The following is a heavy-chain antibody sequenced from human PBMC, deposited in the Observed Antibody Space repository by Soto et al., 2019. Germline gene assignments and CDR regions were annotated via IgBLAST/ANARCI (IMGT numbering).Heavy chain of an antibody. CDR2: IWDDGSKK. V-gene: IGHV3-33*01. Sequence: QVQLVESGGGVAQPGTSLRLSCAASGLNFTGYGFQWVRQAPGQGLDWVAVIWDDGSKKFYADSVKGRFTFSRDDSRNTLFLQINSLRDEDTAIDYCVTEGGNTGARSWAYFKYWGQGTLVIGSS. CDR3: VTEGGNTGARSWAYFKY. D-gene: IGHD3-16*01. CDR1: GLNFTGYG. J-gene: IGHJ1*01.